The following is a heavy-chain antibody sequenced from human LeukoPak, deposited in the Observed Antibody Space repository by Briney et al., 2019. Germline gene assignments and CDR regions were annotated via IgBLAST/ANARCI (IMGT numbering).Heavy chain of an antibody. CDR2: ISGSGGST. Sequence: GGSLRLSCAASGFTFSSYAMSWLRQAPGKGLEWVSAISGSGGSTYYADSVKGRFTISRDNSKNTLYLQMNSLRAEDTAVYYCAKGQLWLNYFDYWGQGTLVTVSS. CDR1: GFTFSSYA. V-gene: IGHV3-23*01. D-gene: IGHD5-18*01. J-gene: IGHJ4*02. CDR3: AKGQLWLNYFDY.